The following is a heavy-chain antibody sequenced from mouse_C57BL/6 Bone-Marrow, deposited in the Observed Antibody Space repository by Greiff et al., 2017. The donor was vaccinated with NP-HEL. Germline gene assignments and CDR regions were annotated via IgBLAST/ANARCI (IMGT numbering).Heavy chain of an antibody. CDR1: GYTFTSYW. Sequence: LQPGAELVMPGASVKLSCKASGYTFTSYWMHWVKQRPGQGLEWIGEIDPSDSYTNYNQKFKGKSTLTVDKSSSTAYMQLSSLTSEDSAVYYCAREMITTVVDYYAMDYWGQGTSVTVSS. D-gene: IGHD1-1*01. CDR2: IDPSDSYT. V-gene: IGHV1-69*01. CDR3: AREMITTVVDYYAMDY. J-gene: IGHJ4*01.